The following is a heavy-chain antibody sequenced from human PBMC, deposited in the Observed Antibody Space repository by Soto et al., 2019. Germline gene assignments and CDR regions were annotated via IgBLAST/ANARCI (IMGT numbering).Heavy chain of an antibody. J-gene: IGHJ4*02. CDR3: ARESEDLTSNFDY. CDR1: GFTFTRYS. V-gene: IGHV3-21*06. CDR2: ISSTTNYI. Sequence: LRLSCAASGFTFTRYSMNWVRQAPGKGLELVSSISSTTNYIYYGDSMKGRFTISRDNAKNSLYLEMNSLRAEDTAVYYCARESEDLTSNFDYWGQGTLVTVSS.